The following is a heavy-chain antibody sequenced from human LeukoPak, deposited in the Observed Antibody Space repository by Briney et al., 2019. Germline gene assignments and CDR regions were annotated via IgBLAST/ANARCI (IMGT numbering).Heavy chain of an antibody. D-gene: IGHD3-3*01. V-gene: IGHV3-23*01. J-gene: IGHJ6*02. CDR2: ISGSGGGT. Sequence: GGSLTLSCSASGFPFTSYPMSWVRQPPGKGLEWFSAISGSGGGTYYADSVKGRFTISRDNSKNTLYLQMNSLRAEDTAVYYCAKGDFYGDYPYGMDVWGQRTTVTVSS. CDR3: AKGDFYGDYPYGMDV. CDR1: GFPFTSYP.